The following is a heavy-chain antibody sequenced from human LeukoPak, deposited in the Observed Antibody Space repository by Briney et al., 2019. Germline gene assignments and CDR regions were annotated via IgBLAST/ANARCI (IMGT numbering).Heavy chain of an antibody. CDR3: ARAQLYYYDSSGLVY. V-gene: IGHV3-30*01. Sequence: GGSLRLSCAASGFTFSSYAMHWVRQAPGKGLEWVAVISYDGSNKYYADSVKGRFTISRDNSKNTLYLQMYSLRAEDTAVYYCARAQLYYYDSSGLVYWGQGTLVTVSS. J-gene: IGHJ4*02. D-gene: IGHD3-22*01. CDR1: GFTFSSYA. CDR2: ISYDGSNK.